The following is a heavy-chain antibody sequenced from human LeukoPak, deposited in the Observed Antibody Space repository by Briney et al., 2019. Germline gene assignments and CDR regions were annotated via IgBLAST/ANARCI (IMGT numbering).Heavy chain of an antibody. CDR1: GFTFSSYA. CDR3: ARDSARRYCSSTSCYLYYSDY. D-gene: IGHD2-2*01. V-gene: IGHV3-30*04. CDR2: ISYDGSNK. J-gene: IGHJ4*02. Sequence: PGGSLRLSCAASGFTFSSYAMHWVRQAPGKGLEWVAVISYDGSNKYYADSVKGRFTISGDNSKNTLYLQMNSLRAEDTAVYYCARDSARRYCSSTSCYLYYSDYWGQGTLVTVSS.